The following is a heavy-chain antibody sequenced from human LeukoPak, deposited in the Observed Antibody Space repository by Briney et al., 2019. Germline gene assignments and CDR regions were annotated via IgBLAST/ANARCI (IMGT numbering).Heavy chain of an antibody. CDR3: AKDSSYYYDSSGYYLDAFDI. V-gene: IGHV3-66*01. D-gene: IGHD3-22*01. CDR2: IYTGGAT. CDR1: GFIVSSNS. Sequence: PGGSLRLSCAASGFIVSSNSMSWVRQAPGKGLEWVSLIYTGGATYYADSVKGRFIISRDNAKNTLYLQMNSLRAEDTAVYYCAKDSSYYYDSSGYYLDAFDIWGQGTMVTVSS. J-gene: IGHJ3*02.